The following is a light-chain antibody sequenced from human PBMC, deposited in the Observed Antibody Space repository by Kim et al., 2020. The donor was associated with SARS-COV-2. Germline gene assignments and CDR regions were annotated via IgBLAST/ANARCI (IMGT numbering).Light chain of an antibody. CDR2: AAS. Sequence: DIQMTQSPSSLSASVGGGVTITCRASQSISSYLNWYQQKPGKAPKLLIYAASSLQSGVPSRFSGSGSGTDFTLTISSLQPEDFATYYCQQSYNTPYTFGQGTKLEIK. CDR3: QQSYNTPYT. V-gene: IGKV1-39*01. CDR1: QSISSY. J-gene: IGKJ2*01.